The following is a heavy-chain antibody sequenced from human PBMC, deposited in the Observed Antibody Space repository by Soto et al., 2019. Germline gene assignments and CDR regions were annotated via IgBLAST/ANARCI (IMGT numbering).Heavy chain of an antibody. V-gene: IGHV3-15*01. CDR3: TTGFGSAGHDHY. CDR1: GFTFSSAW. D-gene: IGHD2-15*01. CDR2: IKSKNSGGTT. Sequence: EVQLVESGGGFVKPGGSLRLSCAASGFTFSSAWMNWGRQAPGKGLEWVGRIKSKNSGGTTDYAAPVKGRFTISRDDSNNTLSLEGNSLTTEDTDVYYCTTGFGSAGHDHYWGQGTLVTVSS. J-gene: IGHJ4*02.